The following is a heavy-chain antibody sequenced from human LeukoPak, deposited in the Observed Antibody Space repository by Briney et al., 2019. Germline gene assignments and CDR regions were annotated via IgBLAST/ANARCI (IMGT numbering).Heavy chain of an antibody. D-gene: IGHD3-22*01. CDR2: INPNSGDT. CDR3: ARGANYYDSSGPLETS. J-gene: IGHJ4*02. V-gene: IGHV1-2*02. CDR1: GYTFTGYY. Sequence: ASVKVSCKSSGYTFTGYYMNWVRQAPGQGLEWMGWINPNSGDTSYAQKFQGRVTMTRDTSISTAYMELSRLRSDDTAVYYCARGANYYDSSGPLETSWGQGTLVTVSS.